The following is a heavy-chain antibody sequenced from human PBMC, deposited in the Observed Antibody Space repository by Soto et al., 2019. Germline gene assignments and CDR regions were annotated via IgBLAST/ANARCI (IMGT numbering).Heavy chain of an antibody. V-gene: IGHV3-7*05. CDR3: ARAPFSGDYDILTGYYTPSPYYFDY. D-gene: IGHD3-9*01. CDR1: GFTCSSYW. J-gene: IGHJ4*02. CDR2: IKQDGSEK. Sequence: GGSLRISCAASGFTCSSYWMSCVRQAPGKGLEWVANIKQDGSEKYYVDSVKGRFTISRDNAKNSLYLQMNSLRAEDTAVYYCARAPFSGDYDILTGYYTPSPYYFDYWGQGTPVTVSS.